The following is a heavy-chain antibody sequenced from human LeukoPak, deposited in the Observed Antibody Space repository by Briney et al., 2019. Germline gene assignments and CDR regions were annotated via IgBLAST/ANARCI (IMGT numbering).Heavy chain of an antibody. J-gene: IGHJ4*02. CDR3: ARESWSYPGSGSYPHHFDY. Sequence: NSSETLSLTCTVSGVSINSKYWSWIRQPPGKGLEWIGNSYYSGSTDYNPSLKSRLTISVDLSKKQFSLRLTSVTAGDTAIYYCARESWSYPGSGSYPHHFDYWGRGILVTVPS. CDR2: SYYSGST. V-gene: IGHV4-59*01. CDR1: GVSINSKY. D-gene: IGHD3-10*01.